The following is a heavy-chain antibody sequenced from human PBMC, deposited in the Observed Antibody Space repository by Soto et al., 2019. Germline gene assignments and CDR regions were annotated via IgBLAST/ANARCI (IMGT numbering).Heavy chain of an antibody. CDR1: GGSISSGGYY. J-gene: IGHJ5*02. Sequence: QGQLQESGPGLVKPSQTLSLTCTVSGGSISSGGYYWSWIRPHPGKGLEWIGYIYYSGSTDYNPSLKSRGTISVDTSKNRFALKLSSVPAADTAVYYCARSVFPWGQGTLVTVSS. CDR2: IYYSGST. CDR3: ARSVFP. V-gene: IGHV4-31*03.